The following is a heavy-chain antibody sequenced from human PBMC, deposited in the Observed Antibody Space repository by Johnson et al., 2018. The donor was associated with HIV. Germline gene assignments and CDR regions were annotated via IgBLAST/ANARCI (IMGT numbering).Heavy chain of an antibody. V-gene: IGHV3-23*04. CDR2: ISGSSGST. Sequence: VQLVESGGGLVQPGGSLRLSCAASGFTISSNYMSWVRQAPGKGLEWVSAISGSSGSTYYADSVKGRFTISRDNSKNKLYLQMNSLRAEDTAVYYCAINSGYDSHGAFDIWGQGTMVTVSS. D-gene: IGHD5-12*01. CDR3: AINSGYDSHGAFDI. CDR1: GFTISSNY. J-gene: IGHJ3*02.